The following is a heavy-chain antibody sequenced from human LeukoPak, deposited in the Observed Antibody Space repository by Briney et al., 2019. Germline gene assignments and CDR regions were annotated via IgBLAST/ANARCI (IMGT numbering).Heavy chain of an antibody. V-gene: IGHV4-59*08. CDR2: IHNNGES. CDR3: VRQPGSTAAFDT. CDR1: GVSMNNYY. Sequence: SETLSLTCIVSGVSMNNYYWSWIRQTPGKGLEWIAYIHNNGESRYNPSLKSRITISVYTSKSEFTLKLSSVTAADTAIYYCVRQPGSTAAFDTWGQGTMVTVS. D-gene: IGHD5-18*01. J-gene: IGHJ3*02.